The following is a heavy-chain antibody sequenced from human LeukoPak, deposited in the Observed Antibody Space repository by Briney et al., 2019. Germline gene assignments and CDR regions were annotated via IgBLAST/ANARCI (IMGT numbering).Heavy chain of an antibody. D-gene: IGHD4-17*01. CDR2: IYYSGST. CDR1: GGSISSGDYY. CDR3: ARVVYGDCPLTYFDY. Sequence: PSETLSLTCTVSGGSISSGDYYWSWLRQSPGQGLEWIVYIYYSGSTYYNPSLKSRVTISVDTSKNQFSLKLSSVTAADTAVYYCARVVYGDCPLTYFDYWGQGTLVTVSS. J-gene: IGHJ4*02. V-gene: IGHV4-30-4*01.